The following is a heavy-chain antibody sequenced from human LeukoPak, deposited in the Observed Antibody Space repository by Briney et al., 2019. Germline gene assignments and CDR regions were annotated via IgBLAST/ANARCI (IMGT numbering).Heavy chain of an antibody. CDR3: ARDSSMIVGDDAFDI. D-gene: IGHD3-22*01. J-gene: IGHJ3*02. CDR1: GGSISSGDYY. V-gene: IGHV4-30-4*08. Sequence: SETLSLTCTVSGGSISSGDYYWGWIRQPPGKGLEWIGYIYYSGSTFYNPSLKSRITISVDTSKNQFSLKLSSVTAADTAVYYCARDSSMIVGDDAFDIWGQGTVVTVSS. CDR2: IYYSGST.